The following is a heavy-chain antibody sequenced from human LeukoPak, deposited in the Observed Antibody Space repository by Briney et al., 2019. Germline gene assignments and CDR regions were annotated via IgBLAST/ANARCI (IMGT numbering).Heavy chain of an antibody. CDR1: GGSFSGYY. CDR2: INHSGST. J-gene: IGHJ6*04. CDR3: ARGDGYKDNGMDV. Sequence: PSETLSLTCAVYGGSFSGYYWSWIRQPPGKGLEWIGEINHSGSTNYNPSLKSRVTISVDTSKNQFSLKLSSVTAADTAVYYCARGDGYKDNGMDVWGEGTTVTVSS. V-gene: IGHV4-34*01. D-gene: IGHD5-24*01.